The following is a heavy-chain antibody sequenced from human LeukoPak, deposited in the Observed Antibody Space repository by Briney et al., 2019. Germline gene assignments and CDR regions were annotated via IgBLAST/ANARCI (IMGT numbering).Heavy chain of an antibody. D-gene: IGHD3-10*01. J-gene: IGHJ4*02. CDR3: ARVLDTSGSYPLGY. V-gene: IGHV3-48*01. Sequence: GGSLRLSCAASGFSFSSYAMSWVRRPPGMGLERVSYISSSCSSIYYADSVKGRFTISRDDAMNSLYLQMNNLRAEDTAVYYCARVLDTSGSYPLGYWGQGTLVTVSS. CDR1: GFSFSSYA. CDR2: ISSSCSSI.